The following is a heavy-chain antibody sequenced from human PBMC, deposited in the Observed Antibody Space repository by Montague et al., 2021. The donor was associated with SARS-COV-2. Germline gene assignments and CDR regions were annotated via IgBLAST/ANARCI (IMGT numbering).Heavy chain of an antibody. CDR1: GGSVSSHDYF. V-gene: IGHV4-61*08. CDR2: IYYSGST. Sequence: SETLSLTCTVSGGSVSSHDYFWSWIRQPPGKGLEWIGYIYYSGSTXYSPSLKSRVTISIDTSKNQFSLKLSSVTAADTAVYYYARGSLGDSGWDPYGMDVWGQGTTVTVSS. J-gene: IGHJ6*02. CDR3: ARGSLGDSGWDPYGMDV. D-gene: IGHD6-19*01.